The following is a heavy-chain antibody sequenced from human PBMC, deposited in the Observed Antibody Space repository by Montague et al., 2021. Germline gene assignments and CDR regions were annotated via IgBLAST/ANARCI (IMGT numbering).Heavy chain of an antibody. V-gene: IGHV4-39*02. Sequence: SETLSLTCSVSGASLTDKSYHWGWIRQPPGKGLEWIGCVDCSESRDFNPSLKSRATVSVDKPKNPFSLKLTSVTAADTAVYLCARTNLGVERLDVWGHGTLVTVSS. J-gene: IGHJ4*01. CDR2: VDCSESR. CDR1: GASLTDKSYH. CDR3: ARTNLGVERLDV. D-gene: IGHD3-16*01.